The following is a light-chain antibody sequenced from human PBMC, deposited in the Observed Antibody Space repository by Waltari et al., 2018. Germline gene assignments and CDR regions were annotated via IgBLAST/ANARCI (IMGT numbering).Light chain of an antibody. J-gene: IGLJ2*01. V-gene: IGLV2-23*01. CDR2: ESR. CDR3: CSYVGGITPFLV. CDR1: SSDVGSNKF. Sequence: QSALTQPASVSGSPGQSITISCSGTSSDVGSNKFVSWFQQHPGQVPKIMIYESRMRHSGFCYRFSGSKSYNTASLTITGLQTEDEADYYCCSYVGGITPFLVFGGGTKVTVL.